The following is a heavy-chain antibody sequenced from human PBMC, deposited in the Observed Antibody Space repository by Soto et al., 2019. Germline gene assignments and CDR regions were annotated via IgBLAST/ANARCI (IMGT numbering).Heavy chain of an antibody. CDR2: IYTSGST. J-gene: IGHJ6*02. D-gene: IGHD1-1*01. CDR3: AREKKYNYNPVRGMDV. CDR1: GGSISSYY. V-gene: IGHV4-4*07. Sequence: KTSETLSLTCTVSGGSISSYYWSWIRQPAGKGLEWIGRIYTSGSTNYNPSLKSRVTMSVDTSKNQFSLKLSSVTAADTAVYYCAREKKYNYNPVRGMDVWGQGTTVTVSS.